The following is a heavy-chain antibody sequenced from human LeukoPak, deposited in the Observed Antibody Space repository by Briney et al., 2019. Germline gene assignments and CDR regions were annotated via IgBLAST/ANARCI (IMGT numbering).Heavy chain of an antibody. CDR2: ISYDGSNK. Sequence: GGSLRLSCAASGFTFSSYGMHWVRQAPGKGLEWVAVISYDGSNKYYADSVKGRFTISRDNSKNTLYLQMNSLRAEDTAVYYCAKGREQALLWSDYWGQGTLVTVSS. CDR3: AKGREQALLWSDY. CDR1: GFTFSSYG. V-gene: IGHV3-30*18. J-gene: IGHJ4*02. D-gene: IGHD1-26*01.